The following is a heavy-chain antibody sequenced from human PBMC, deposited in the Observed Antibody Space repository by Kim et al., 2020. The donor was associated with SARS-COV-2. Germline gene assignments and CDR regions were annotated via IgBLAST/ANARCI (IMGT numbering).Heavy chain of an antibody. V-gene: IGHV4-34*01. CDR1: GGSFSGYY. Sequence: SETLSLTCAVYGGSFSGYYWSWIRQPPGKGLEWIGEINHSGSTNYNPSLKSRVTISVDTSKNQFSLKLSSVTAADTAVYYCARGRSIVATIFEVWGNYYYGMDVWGQGTTVTVSS. J-gene: IGHJ6*02. D-gene: IGHD5-12*01. CDR2: INHSGST. CDR3: ARGRSIVATIFEVWGNYYYGMDV.